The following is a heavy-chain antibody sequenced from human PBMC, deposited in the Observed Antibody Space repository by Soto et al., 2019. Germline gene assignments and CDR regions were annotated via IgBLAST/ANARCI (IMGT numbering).Heavy chain of an antibody. CDR2: ISVSSSYI. D-gene: IGHD6-19*01. Sequence: EVPLVESGGGLVRPGGSLRLSCVASRSAFSSYSISWVRQAPGKGLEWVSSISVSSSYIYYAASVKGRYIISRDNDATPVYLQMKNLRADDTAVYYCATIQRSGRRWGMDVWGQGTTVIVSS. CDR1: RSAFSSYS. J-gene: IGHJ6*02. CDR3: ATIQRSGRRWGMDV. V-gene: IGHV3-21*01.